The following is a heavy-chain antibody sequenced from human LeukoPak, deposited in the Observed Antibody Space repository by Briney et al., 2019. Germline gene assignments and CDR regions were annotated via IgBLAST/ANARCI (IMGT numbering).Heavy chain of an antibody. CDR1: GGSFSGYY. D-gene: IGHD3-22*01. V-gene: IGHV4-34*01. J-gene: IGHJ6*02. CDR3: ARSHYYDSSGYYRWYYYYGMDV. CDR2: INHSGST. Sequence: SETLSLTCAVYGGSFSGYYWSWIRQPPGKGLEWIGEINHSGSTNYNPSLKSRFTISVDTSKNHFSLKLSSVTAADTAVYYCARSHYYDSSGYYRWYYYYGMDVWGQGTTVTVSS.